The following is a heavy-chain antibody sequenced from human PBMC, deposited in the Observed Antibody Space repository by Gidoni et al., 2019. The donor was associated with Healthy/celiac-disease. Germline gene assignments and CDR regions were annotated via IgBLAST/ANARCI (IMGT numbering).Heavy chain of an antibody. CDR2: ISWNSGSI. D-gene: IGHD2-2*01. CDR1: GFTFAAYA. Sequence: EVQLVASGGGLVQPGRSLRLSCAASGFTFAAYAMHWVRQAPGKGLEWVSGISWNSGSIGYADSVKGRFTISRDNAKNSLYLQMNSLRAEDTALYYCAKDISVFVVPAAIMGGFDYWGQGTLVTVSS. V-gene: IGHV3-9*01. CDR3: AKDISVFVVPAAIMGGFDY. J-gene: IGHJ4*02.